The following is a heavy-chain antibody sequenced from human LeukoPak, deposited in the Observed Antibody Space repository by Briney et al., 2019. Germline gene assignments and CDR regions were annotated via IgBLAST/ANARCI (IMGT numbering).Heavy chain of an antibody. CDR2: IYHSGST. Sequence: SETLSLTCSVSGGSIGDSYWGWIRQPPGKGLEWIGTIYHSGSTYYNPSLKSRVTISVDTSKNQFSLKLSSVTAADTAVYYCAGERGDNWNVGPWGQGTLVTVSS. CDR3: AGERGDNWNVGP. V-gene: IGHV4-38-2*02. D-gene: IGHD1-20*01. J-gene: IGHJ5*02. CDR1: GGSIGDSY.